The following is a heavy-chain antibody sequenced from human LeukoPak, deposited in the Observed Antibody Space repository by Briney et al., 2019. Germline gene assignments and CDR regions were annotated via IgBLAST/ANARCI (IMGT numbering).Heavy chain of an antibody. J-gene: IGHJ4*02. CDR2: ISGSNSYI. D-gene: IGHD3-3*01. Sequence: GGSLRLSCAASGFTFSSYTMHWIRQAPGKGLEWVSSISGSNSYIFYADSVKGRFTVSRDNAKDSLYLQMNSLRAEDTAVYYCARALATLTYEGYWGQGTLVTVSS. CDR1: GFTFSSYT. V-gene: IGHV3-21*01. CDR3: ARALATLTYEGY.